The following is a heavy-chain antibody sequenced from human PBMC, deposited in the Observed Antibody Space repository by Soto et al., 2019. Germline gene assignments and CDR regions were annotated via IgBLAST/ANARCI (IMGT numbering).Heavy chain of an antibody. CDR3: ARESDSSSWSTYSYYGMDV. CDR2: IYYSGST. D-gene: IGHD6-13*01. Sequence: SETLSLTGTVSGGSISGHDWIWILQPPGKWLGWIGYIYYSGSTTYNPSLKSRVPRSVDTSKNQFSLKLSSVTAADTAVYYCARESDSSSWSTYSYYGMDVWGQGTTVTVSS. CDR1: GGSISGHD. V-gene: IGHV4-59*11. J-gene: IGHJ6*02.